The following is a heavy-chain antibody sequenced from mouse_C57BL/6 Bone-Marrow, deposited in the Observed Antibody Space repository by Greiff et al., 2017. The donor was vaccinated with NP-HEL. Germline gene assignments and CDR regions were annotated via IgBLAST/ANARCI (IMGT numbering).Heavy chain of an antibody. CDR2: INPSTGGT. D-gene: IGHD1-1*01. CDR1: GYSFTGYY. V-gene: IGHV1-42*01. CDR3: ARKGGDYYGSSYGWYFDV. Sequence: DVQLQESGPELVKPGASVKISCKASGYSFTGYYMNWVKQSPEKSLEWIGEINPSTGGTTYNQKFKAKATLTVDKSSSTAYMQLKSLTSEDSAVYYCARKGGDYYGSSYGWYFDVWGTGTTVTVSS. J-gene: IGHJ1*03.